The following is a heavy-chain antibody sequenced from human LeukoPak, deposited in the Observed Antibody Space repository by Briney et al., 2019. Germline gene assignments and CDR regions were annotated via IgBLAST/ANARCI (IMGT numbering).Heavy chain of an antibody. CDR1: GFTFGDYA. CDR3: TTSVMSGVNYFDY. Sequence: PGGSLRLSCTASGFTFGDYAMTWVRQAPGKGLEWVGFIRGKAYGGTTEYAASVKGRFTISRDDSKSIAYLPMNSLKTEDTAVYYCTTSVMSGVNYFDYWGQGTLVTVSS. D-gene: IGHD3-10*01. CDR2: IRGKAYGGTT. J-gene: IGHJ4*02. V-gene: IGHV3-49*04.